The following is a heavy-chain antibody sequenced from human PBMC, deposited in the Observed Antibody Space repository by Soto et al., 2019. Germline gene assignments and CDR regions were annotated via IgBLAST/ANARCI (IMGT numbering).Heavy chain of an antibody. V-gene: IGHV4-59*01. CDR2: IFSSGST. J-gene: IGHJ4*02. CDR1: GDCISRFY. D-gene: IGHD2-2*01. CDR3: ARVGYCSSTPCWPIGYFEY. Sequence: SETLSLNCTVSGDCISRFYPTWLRQPPGKGLEWVGYIFSSGSTNYNPSLKSRVTISVDTSENQFSLKLTSVTAADTAVYYCARVGYCSSTPCWPIGYFEYWGQGTLVTVSS.